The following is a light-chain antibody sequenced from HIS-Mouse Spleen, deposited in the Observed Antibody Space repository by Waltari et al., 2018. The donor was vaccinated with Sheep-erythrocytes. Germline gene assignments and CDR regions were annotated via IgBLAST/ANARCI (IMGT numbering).Light chain of an antibody. CDR3: QQYDNLLT. V-gene: IGKV1-33*01. CDR1: QDISNY. CDR2: DAS. Sequence: DIQMTQSPSSLSASVGDRVTITCQASQDISNYLNWYQQKPGKAPKLLIYDASNLETGVPSRFSVSGSGTDFTFTISNLQPEDIATYYCQQYDNLLTFGGGTK. J-gene: IGKJ4*01.